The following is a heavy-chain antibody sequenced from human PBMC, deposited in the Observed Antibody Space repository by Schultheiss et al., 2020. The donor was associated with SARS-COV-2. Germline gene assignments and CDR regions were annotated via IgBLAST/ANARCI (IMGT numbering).Heavy chain of an antibody. D-gene: IGHD3-16*01. CDR3: ARGRIMITFGGVTDY. CDR1: GGSISSYY. V-gene: IGHV4-59*05. Sequence: SQTLSLTCTVSGGSISSYYWNWIRQPPGKGLEWIGSIYYSGSTYYNPSLKSRVTISVDTSKNQFSLKLSSVTAADTAVYYCARGRIMITFGGVTDYWGQGTLVTVSS. CDR2: IYYSGST. J-gene: IGHJ4*02.